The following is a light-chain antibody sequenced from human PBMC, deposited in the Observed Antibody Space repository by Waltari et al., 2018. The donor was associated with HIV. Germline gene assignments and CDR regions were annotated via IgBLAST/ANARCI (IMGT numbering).Light chain of an antibody. Sequence: DIVMTQSPLSLSVAPGEPASISCRSSQSLLRNNGYNYSDWYIQKPGQSPQVLIYLGSHRATRVPDRFSGSGSGTDFTLKINRVEAEDVGVYFCMQSLQTPRTFGQGTKVEMK. CDR1: QSLLRNNGYNY. CDR3: MQSLQTPRT. CDR2: LGS. V-gene: IGKV2-28*01. J-gene: IGKJ1*01.